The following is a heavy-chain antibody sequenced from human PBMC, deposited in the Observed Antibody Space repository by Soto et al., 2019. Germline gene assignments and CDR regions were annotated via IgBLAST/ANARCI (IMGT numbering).Heavy chain of an antibody. CDR1: GGSISSYY. Sequence: SETLSLTCTVSGGSISSYYWSWIRQPPGKGLEWIGYIYYSGSTNYNPSLKSRVTISVDTSKNQFSLKLSSVTAADTAEYYCARTPGITMIVVGEFDYWGQGTLVTVSS. D-gene: IGHD3-22*01. CDR3: ARTPGITMIVVGEFDY. J-gene: IGHJ4*02. CDR2: IYYSGST. V-gene: IGHV4-59*01.